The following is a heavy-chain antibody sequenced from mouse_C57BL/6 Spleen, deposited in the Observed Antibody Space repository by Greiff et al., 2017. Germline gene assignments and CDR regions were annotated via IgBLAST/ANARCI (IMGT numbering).Heavy chain of an antibody. CDR2: IYPGDGDT. CDR1: GYAFSSYW. Sequence: VQLQQSGAELVKPGASVKISCKASGYAFSSYWMNWVKQRPGKGLEWIGQIYPGDGDTNYNGKFKGKATLTADKSSSTAYMQLSSLTSEDSAVYFCARGLRRDYYAMDYWGQGTSVTVSS. V-gene: IGHV1-80*01. D-gene: IGHD2-4*01. J-gene: IGHJ4*01. CDR3: ARGLRRDYYAMDY.